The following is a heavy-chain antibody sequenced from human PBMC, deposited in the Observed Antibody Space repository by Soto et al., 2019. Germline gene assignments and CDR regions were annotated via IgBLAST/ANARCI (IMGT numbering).Heavy chain of an antibody. CDR1: GYTFTGYY. CDR2: INPNSGGT. J-gene: IGHJ5*02. D-gene: IGHD3-3*01. CDR3: ARGRSLRFLEWLSSHRNWFDP. Sequence: GASVKVSCKASGYTFTGYYMHWVRQAPGQGLEWMGWINPNSGGTNYAQKFQGWVTMTRDTSISTAYMELSRLRSDDTAVYYCARGRSLRFLEWLSSHRNWFDPWGQGTLVTVSS. V-gene: IGHV1-2*04.